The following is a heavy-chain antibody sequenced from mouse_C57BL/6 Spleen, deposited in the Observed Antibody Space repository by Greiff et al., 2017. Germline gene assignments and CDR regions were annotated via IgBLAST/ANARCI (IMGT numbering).Heavy chain of an antibody. CDR1: GFTFSSYG. CDR3: ARLGTTVVGSSWYFDV. Sequence: EVKLVESGGDLVKPGGSLKLSCAASGFTFSSYGMSWVRQTPDKRLEWVATISSGGSYTYYPDSVKGRFTISRDNAKNTLYLQMSSLKSEDTAMYYCARLGTTVVGSSWYFDVWGTGTTVTVSS. J-gene: IGHJ1*03. V-gene: IGHV5-6*01. D-gene: IGHD1-1*01. CDR2: ISSGGSYT.